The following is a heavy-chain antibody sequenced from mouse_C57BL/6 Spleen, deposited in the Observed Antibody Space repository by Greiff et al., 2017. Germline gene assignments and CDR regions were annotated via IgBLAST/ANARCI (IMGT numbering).Heavy chain of an antibody. V-gene: IGHV5-6*01. CDR2: ISSGGSYT. Sequence: EVKLVESGGDLVKPGGSLKLSCAASEFTFSSYGMSWVRQTPDKRLEWVATISSGGSYTYYPDSVKGRFTISRDNAKNTLYLQMSSLKSEDTAMYYCARQYYSRAMDYWGQGTSVTVSS. D-gene: IGHD1-1*02. J-gene: IGHJ4*01. CDR3: ARQYYSRAMDY. CDR1: EFTFSSYG.